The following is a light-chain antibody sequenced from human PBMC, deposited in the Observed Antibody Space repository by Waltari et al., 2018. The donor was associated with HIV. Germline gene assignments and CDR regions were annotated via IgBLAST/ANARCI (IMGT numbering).Light chain of an antibody. CDR3: SSYTSSSTV. CDR1: SSDVGGFNY. CDR2: DVS. J-gene: IGLJ3*02. V-gene: IGLV2-14*01. Sequence: QSALTQPASVSGSPGQSITLSCTGTSSDVGGFNYVSWYQQHPGKAPKIMIYDVSKRPSGVSNRFSGSKSGNTASLTISGLQAEDEADYYCSSYTSSSTVFGGGTKLTVL.